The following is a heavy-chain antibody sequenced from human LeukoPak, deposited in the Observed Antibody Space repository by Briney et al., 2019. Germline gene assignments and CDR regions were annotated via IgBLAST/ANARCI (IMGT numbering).Heavy chain of an antibody. J-gene: IGHJ4*02. CDR1: GGSISSSSYY. CDR2: IYYSGST. CDR3: ARRHATLWPPSY. V-gene: IGHV4-39*01. Sequence: SETLSLTCTVSGGSISSSSYYWAWIRQPPGKGLEWIGSIYYSGSTYYNPSLKSQVTISVDTSKNQFSLKLSSVTAADTAVYYCARRHATLWPPSYWGQGTLVTVSS. D-gene: IGHD2-2*01.